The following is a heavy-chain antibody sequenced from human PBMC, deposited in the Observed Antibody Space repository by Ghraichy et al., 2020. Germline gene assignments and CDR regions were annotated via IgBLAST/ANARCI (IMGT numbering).Heavy chain of an antibody. Sequence: LNISCAASGFTFSSYGMHWVRQAPGKGLEWVAVIWYDGSNKYYADSVKGRFTISRDNSKNTLYLQMNSLRAEDTAVYYCGTEGGAEKLAFDYWGQGTLVTFSS. CDR1: GFTFSSYG. D-gene: IGHD3-16*01. CDR3: GTEGGAEKLAFDY. CDR2: IWYDGSNK. J-gene: IGHJ4*02. V-gene: IGHV3-33*01.